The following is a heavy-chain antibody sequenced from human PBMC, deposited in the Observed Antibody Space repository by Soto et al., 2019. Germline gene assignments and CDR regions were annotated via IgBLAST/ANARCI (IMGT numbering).Heavy chain of an antibody. Sequence: SLRLSCTASGFTFGDYAMSWFRQAPGKGLEWVGFIRSKAYGGTTEYAASVKGRFTISRDDSKSIAYLQMNSLKTEDTAVYYCTRDLGIAARRPFDYWGQGTLVTVSS. V-gene: IGHV3-49*03. D-gene: IGHD6-6*01. J-gene: IGHJ4*02. CDR1: GFTFGDYA. CDR2: IRSKAYGGTT. CDR3: TRDLGIAARRPFDY.